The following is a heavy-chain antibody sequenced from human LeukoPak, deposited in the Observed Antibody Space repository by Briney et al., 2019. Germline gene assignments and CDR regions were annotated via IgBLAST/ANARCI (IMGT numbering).Heavy chain of an antibody. J-gene: IGHJ4*02. CDR1: GFTFSSYA. V-gene: IGHV3-23*01. D-gene: IGHD2-2*01. CDR2: ISGSGGST. CDR3: AKGWGYCSSTSCYGTFDY. Sequence: GGSLRLSCAASGFTFSSYAMSWVRQAPGKGLEWVSAISGSGGSTYYADSVKGRFTISRDNSKNTLYLQMNSLRAEDTAVYYCAKGWGYCSSTSCYGTFDYWGQGGLVTVSS.